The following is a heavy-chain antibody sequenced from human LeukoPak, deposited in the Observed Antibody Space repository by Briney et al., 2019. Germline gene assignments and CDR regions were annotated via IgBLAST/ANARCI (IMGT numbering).Heavy chain of an antibody. V-gene: IGHV4-59*12. J-gene: IGHJ4*02. Sequence: PSETLSLTCTVSGSMYNYYWSWIRQPPGKGLEWIGYIHYNGITNYNPSLKTRVTMSLDTSKNQFSLKLSSVTAADTAVYYCARDSSGYSILDYWGQGTLVTVSS. CDR2: IHYNGIT. D-gene: IGHD3-22*01. CDR1: GSMYNYY. CDR3: ARDSSGYSILDY.